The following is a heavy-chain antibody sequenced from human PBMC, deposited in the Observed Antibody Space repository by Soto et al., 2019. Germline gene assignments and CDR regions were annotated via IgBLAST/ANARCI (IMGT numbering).Heavy chain of an antibody. Sequence: SETLSLTCTVSGGSINSGDYYFTCVRQPPGNGLEWIGNIFHSGSTYYTPSLQSRVTISLDTSKNHFSLKLSSVTPADTAVYYCARDRYYGSGTYYNFYSGMDVWGQGTTVTVSS. V-gene: IGHV4-30-4*01. CDR1: GGSINSGDYY. J-gene: IGHJ6*02. CDR3: ARDRYYGSGTYYNFYSGMDV. CDR2: IFHSGST. D-gene: IGHD3-10*01.